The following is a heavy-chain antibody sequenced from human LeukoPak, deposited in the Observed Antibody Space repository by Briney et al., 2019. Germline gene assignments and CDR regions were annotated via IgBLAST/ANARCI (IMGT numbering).Heavy chain of an antibody. J-gene: IGHJ4*02. D-gene: IGHD4-17*01. CDR1: GGSISSSSNY. Sequence: SETLSLTCTVSGGSISSSSNYWGWVRQPPGKGLEWIGSINYSGSTHYNPSLKSRVTISVDTSRNQFSLKLSSVTAADTAVYYCARTNGDYGPVDYWGQGTLVTVSS. CDR2: INYSGST. CDR3: ARTNGDYGPVDY. V-gene: IGHV4-39*01.